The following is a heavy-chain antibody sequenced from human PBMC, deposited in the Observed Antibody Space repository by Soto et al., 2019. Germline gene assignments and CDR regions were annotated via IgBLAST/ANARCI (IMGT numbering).Heavy chain of an antibody. D-gene: IGHD2-15*01. J-gene: IGHJ5*02. CDR3: AKLRSSAHDR. V-gene: IGHV3-23*01. Sequence: GGSLRLSCAASGFAFDTYAMSWVRQAPGKGLEWVSAVTSSGDRTYYADSVKGRFTISRDNAKNKLFLQMNSLRAEDTALYYCAKLRSSAHDRWGQGTPVTVSS. CDR2: VTSSGDRT. CDR1: GFAFDTYA.